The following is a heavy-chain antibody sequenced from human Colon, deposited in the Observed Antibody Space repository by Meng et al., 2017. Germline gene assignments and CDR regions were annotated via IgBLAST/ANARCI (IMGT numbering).Heavy chain of an antibody. CDR1: GGSFDNYA. J-gene: IGHJ4*02. Sequence: VQLMQSGAVVKTPGSSVRVTCKASGGSFDNYAISWVRQAPGQGLERVGGIIPGVGTTNYAQRFQGRVTITTDRSAGTVFMQLNSLRFEDTAVYYCARDRRNYYLDLWGQGTLVTVSS. CDR3: ARDRRNYYLDL. CDR2: IIPGVGTT. D-gene: IGHD6-6*01. V-gene: IGHV1-69*05.